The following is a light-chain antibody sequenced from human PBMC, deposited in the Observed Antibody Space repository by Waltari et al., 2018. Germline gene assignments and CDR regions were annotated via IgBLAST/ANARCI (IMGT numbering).Light chain of an antibody. CDR3: QHYRSLPVT. CDR2: DAS. V-gene: IGKV3-20*01. J-gene: IGKJ1*01. CDR1: ESVRRA. Sequence: EIVLTQSPGTLSLSPGESATLSCRASESVRRALAWYQQRPGQAPRLLIYDASARATGIPDRFSGSGSGTDISLTISRLEPEDFALYYCQHYRSLPVTFGQGTKVEIK.